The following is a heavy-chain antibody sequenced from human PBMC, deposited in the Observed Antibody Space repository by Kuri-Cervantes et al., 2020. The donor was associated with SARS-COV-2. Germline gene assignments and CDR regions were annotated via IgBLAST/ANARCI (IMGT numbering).Heavy chain of an antibody. J-gene: IGHJ4*02. CDR2: IRSKANSYAT. V-gene: IGHV3-73*01. D-gene: IGHD3-3*01. Sequence: GESLKISCAASGFTFSGSAMHWVRQASGKGLEWVGRIRSKANSYATAYAASVKGRFTISRDDSKNTAYLQMNSLKTEDTAVYYCTSHDFWSGIFFDYWGQGTLVTVSS. CDR3: TSHDFWSGIFFDY. CDR1: GFTFSGSA.